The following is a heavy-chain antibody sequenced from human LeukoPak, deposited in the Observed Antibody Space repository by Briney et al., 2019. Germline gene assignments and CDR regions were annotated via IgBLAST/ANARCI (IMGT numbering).Heavy chain of an antibody. CDR2: IYSGGST. CDR1: GFTFSSYS. J-gene: IGHJ3*02. CDR3: ARHLGYADAFDI. V-gene: IGHV3-66*04. D-gene: IGHD2-2*01. Sequence: GGSLRLSCAVSGFTFSSYSMNWVRQAPGKGLEWVSVIYSGGSTYYADSVKGRFTISRDNSKNTLYLQMNSLRAEDTAVYYCARHLGYADAFDIWGQGTMVTVSS.